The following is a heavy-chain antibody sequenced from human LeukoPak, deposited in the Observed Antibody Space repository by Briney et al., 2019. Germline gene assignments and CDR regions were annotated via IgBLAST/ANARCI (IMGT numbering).Heavy chain of an antibody. J-gene: IGHJ2*01. CDR2: INNGGSST. CDR3: AIHTVWHFNV. CDR1: GFTCSNSW. V-gene: IGHV3-74*01. D-gene: IGHD4-17*01. Sequence: GGSLRLSCAASGFTCSNSWMYRVRQAPGKGLVSVSRINNGGSSTSYADSVKGRFTISRDNAKNTLYLQMNSLRAEDTAVYYCAIHTVWHFNVWSRGTLVTVSS.